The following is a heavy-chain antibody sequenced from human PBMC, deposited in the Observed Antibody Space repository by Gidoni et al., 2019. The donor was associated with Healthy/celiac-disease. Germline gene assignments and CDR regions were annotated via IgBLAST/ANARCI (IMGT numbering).Heavy chain of an antibody. CDR2: IYYSGST. V-gene: IGHV4-30-4*01. CDR1: GGSFSRGDYY. Sequence: QFQLPASGPGLVNPSHTLSLTCTVSGGSFSRGDYYWSWIRQPPGKGLEWIGYIYYSGSTYYNPSLKSRVTISVDTSKNQFSLKLSSVTAADTAVYYCAHSSYSLELDYWGQGTLVTVSS. J-gene: IGHJ4*02. CDR3: AHSSYSLELDY. D-gene: IGHD3-3*01.